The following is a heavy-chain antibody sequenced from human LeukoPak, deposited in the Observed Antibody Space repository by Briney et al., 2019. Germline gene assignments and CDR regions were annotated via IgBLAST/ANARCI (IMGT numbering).Heavy chain of an antibody. CDR1: GGSISSGGYY. V-gene: IGHV4-30-2*01. Sequence: SQTLSLTCAVSGGSISSGGYYWSWIRQPPGKGLEWIGYIYQSGSTYYNPSPKSRVTISVDRSKNHFSLKLSSVTAADTAVYYCARDSSARGWYDSWGQGTLVTVSS. J-gene: IGHJ5*01. D-gene: IGHD3-10*01. CDR3: ARDSSARGWYDS. CDR2: IYQSGST.